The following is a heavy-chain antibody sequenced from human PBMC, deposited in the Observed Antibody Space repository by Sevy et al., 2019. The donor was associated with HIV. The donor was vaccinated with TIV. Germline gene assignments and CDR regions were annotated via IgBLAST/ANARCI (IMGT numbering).Heavy chain of an antibody. Sequence: GGSLRLSCAASKFTLSDAWMNWVRQAPGKGLEWVGRIKSRTDGATTDYAAPVKGRFTISRDDSENKSYLQMNSLKSEDTAVYYCSAPYYYDSSGYWDYFDSWGQGTLVTVSS. V-gene: IGHV3-15*01. D-gene: IGHD3-22*01. CDR3: SAPYYYDSSGYWDYFDS. CDR2: IKSRTDGATT. J-gene: IGHJ4*02. CDR1: KFTLSDAW.